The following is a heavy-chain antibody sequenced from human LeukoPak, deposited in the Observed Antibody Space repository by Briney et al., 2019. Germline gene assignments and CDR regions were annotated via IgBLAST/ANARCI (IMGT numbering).Heavy chain of an antibody. D-gene: IGHD6-13*01. CDR2: ISAYNGNT. CDR3: ARVSYQQQLWYYYYYYMDV. V-gene: IGHV1-18*01. J-gene: IGHJ6*03. CDR1: GYTFTSYG. Sequence: ASVKVSCKASGYTFTSYGISWVRQAPGQGLEWMGWISAYNGNTNYAQKLQGRVTMTTDTSTSTAYMELRSLRSDDTAVYYCARVSYQQQLWYYYYYYMDVWGKGTTVTVSS.